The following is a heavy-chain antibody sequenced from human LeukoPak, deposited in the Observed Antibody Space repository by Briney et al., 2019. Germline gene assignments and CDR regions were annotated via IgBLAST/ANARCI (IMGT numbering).Heavy chain of an antibody. D-gene: IGHD6-19*01. J-gene: IGHJ5*02. CDR1: GGSISSSSYY. Sequence: SETLSLTCTVSGGSISSSSYYWGWIRQPPGKGLEWIGSIYYSGSTYYNPSLKSRVTISVDTSKNQFSPKLSSVTAADTAVYYCASDIAVAGTHWFDPWGQGTLVTVSS. V-gene: IGHV4-39*07. CDR2: IYYSGST. CDR3: ASDIAVAGTHWFDP.